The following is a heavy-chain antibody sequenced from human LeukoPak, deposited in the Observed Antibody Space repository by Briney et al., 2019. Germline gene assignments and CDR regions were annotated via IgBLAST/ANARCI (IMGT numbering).Heavy chain of an antibody. Sequence: GGSLRLSCAASGFRFSTYGMHWVRQAPGKGLEWVAFIWYDGSNKYYGDSVKGRFTISGDNSKNILYLQMNSLSAEDTAVYYCAKERGSGSGSCYSNWGQGTLVTVSS. D-gene: IGHD2-15*01. J-gene: IGHJ4*02. CDR2: IWYDGSNK. CDR3: AKERGSGSGSCYSN. V-gene: IGHV3-30*02. CDR1: GFRFSTYG.